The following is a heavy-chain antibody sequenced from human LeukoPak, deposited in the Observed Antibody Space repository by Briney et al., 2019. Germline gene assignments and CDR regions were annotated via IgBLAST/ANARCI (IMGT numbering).Heavy chain of an antibody. CDR3: ARGRGGYYYGSGSYYDY. CDR1: GGSISSGSYY. V-gene: IGHV4-61*02. Sequence: ASETLSLTCTVSGGSISSGSYYWSWIRQPAGKGLEWIGRIYTSGSTNYNPSLKSRVTISVDTSKNQFSLKLSSVTAADTAVYYCARGRGGYYYGSGSYYDYWGQGTLVTVSS. CDR2: IYTSGST. J-gene: IGHJ4*02. D-gene: IGHD3-10*01.